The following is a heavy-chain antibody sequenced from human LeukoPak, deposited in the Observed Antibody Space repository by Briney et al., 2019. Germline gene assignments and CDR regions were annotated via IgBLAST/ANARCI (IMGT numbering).Heavy chain of an antibody. CDR2: ISSSSSYI. CDR1: GFTFSSYS. Sequence: GGSLRLSCAASGFTFSSYSMNWVRQAPGRGLEWVSSISSSSSYIYYADSVKGRFTISRDNAKNSLYLQMNSLRAEDTAVYYCARGSKYYDILTGYSDSPYFDYWGQGTLVTVSS. CDR3: ARGSKYYDILTGYSDSPYFDY. J-gene: IGHJ4*02. D-gene: IGHD3-9*01. V-gene: IGHV3-21*01.